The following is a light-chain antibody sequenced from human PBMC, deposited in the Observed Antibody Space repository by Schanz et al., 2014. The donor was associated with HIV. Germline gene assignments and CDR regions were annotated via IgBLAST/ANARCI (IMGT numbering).Light chain of an antibody. V-gene: IGKV3-15*01. CDR3: QQYNNWPQT. Sequence: EIVLTQSPGTLSLSPGERAALSCRASQSVTSNLLAWYQQKPGQAPRLLIYGASTRATGIPARFSGSGSGTEFTLTISSLQSEDFAVYYCQQYNNWPQTFGQGTKVEIK. J-gene: IGKJ1*01. CDR1: QSVTSN. CDR2: GAS.